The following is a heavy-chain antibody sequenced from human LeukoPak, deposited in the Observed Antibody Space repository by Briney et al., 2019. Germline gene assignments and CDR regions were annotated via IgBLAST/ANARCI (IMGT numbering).Heavy chain of an antibody. J-gene: IGHJ4*02. D-gene: IGHD4-17*01. Sequence: SETLSLTCAVSGGSISSGGYSWSWIRQPPGKGLEWIGYIYHSGSTYYNPSLKSRVTISVDRSKNQFSLNLSSVTAADTALYYCARVSTPYYGRGNYFDYWGQGTLVTASS. CDR3: ARVSTPYYGRGNYFDY. CDR2: IYHSGST. V-gene: IGHV4-30-2*01. CDR1: GGSISSGGYS.